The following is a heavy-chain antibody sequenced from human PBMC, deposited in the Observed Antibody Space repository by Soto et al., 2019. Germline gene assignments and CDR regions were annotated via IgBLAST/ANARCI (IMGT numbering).Heavy chain of an antibody. Sequence: QVQLQESGPGLVKPSETLSLTCTVSGGSISSYYWSWIRQPAGKGLEWIGRIYTSGSTNYNPSLKRRVTMSVDTSKNQFSLKLSSVTAADTAVYYCARDTNDDYVWGSYRYYYFDYWGQGTLVTVSS. V-gene: IGHV4-4*07. CDR1: GGSISSYY. J-gene: IGHJ4*02. CDR2: IYTSGST. D-gene: IGHD3-16*02. CDR3: ARDTNDDYVWGSYRYYYFDY.